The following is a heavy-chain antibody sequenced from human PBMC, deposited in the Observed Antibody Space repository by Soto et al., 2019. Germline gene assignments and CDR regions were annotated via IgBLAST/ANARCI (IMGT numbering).Heavy chain of an antibody. CDR1: GGSISSSSYY. D-gene: IGHD6-13*01. Sequence: QLQLQESGPGLVKPSETLSLTCTVSGGSISSSSYYWGWIRQPPGKGLEWIGSIYYSGSTYYNPSPKRRVTISVHTSTNQFSLKLSSVTAADTAVYYCARQSIAAADIDAFDIWGQVTMVTVAS. V-gene: IGHV4-39*01. CDR2: IYYSGST. J-gene: IGHJ3*02. CDR3: ARQSIAAADIDAFDI.